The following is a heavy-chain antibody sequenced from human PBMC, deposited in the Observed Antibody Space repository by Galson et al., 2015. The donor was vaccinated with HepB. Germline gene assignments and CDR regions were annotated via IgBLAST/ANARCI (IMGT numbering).Heavy chain of an antibody. D-gene: IGHD2-15*01. CDR1: GYTFTSYG. Sequence: SVNVSCKASGYTFTSYGILWVRQAPGQGLEWMGWISTENGKTNYAQKFQGRILMTTDTSTNTAYMELRSLGSDDSAIYYCARGGICGGTCFPDNWGQGTRVTVSP. J-gene: IGHJ4*02. CDR3: ARGGICGGTCFPDN. V-gene: IGHV1-18*01. CDR2: ISTENGKT.